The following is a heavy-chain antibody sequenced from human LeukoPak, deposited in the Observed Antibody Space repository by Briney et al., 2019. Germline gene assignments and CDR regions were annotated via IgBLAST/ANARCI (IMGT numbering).Heavy chain of an antibody. Sequence: ASVKVSCKASGYAFTGYYMHWVRQAPGQGLEWMGWINPNSGGTNYAQKFQGRATMTRDTSISTAYMELSRLRSDDTAVYYCARNDYDSSGSNWFDPWGQGTLVTVSS. CDR1: GYAFTGYY. V-gene: IGHV1-2*02. D-gene: IGHD3-22*01. CDR2: INPNSGGT. CDR3: ARNDYDSSGSNWFDP. J-gene: IGHJ5*02.